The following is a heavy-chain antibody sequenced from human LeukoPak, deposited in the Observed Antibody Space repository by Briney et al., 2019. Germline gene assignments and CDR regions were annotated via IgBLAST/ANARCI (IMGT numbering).Heavy chain of an antibody. CDR1: GFTFSSSW. CDR3: AREHTALVYYYYGMDV. Sequence: PGGSLRLSCAASGFTFSSSWMYWVRQAPGKGLVWVSRINSDESITTYADSVKGRFTISRDNAKNTLYLQMNSLRAEDTAVYYCAREHTALVYYYYGMDVWGQGTTVSVSS. D-gene: IGHD5-18*01. J-gene: IGHJ6*02. V-gene: IGHV3-74*01. CDR2: INSDESIT.